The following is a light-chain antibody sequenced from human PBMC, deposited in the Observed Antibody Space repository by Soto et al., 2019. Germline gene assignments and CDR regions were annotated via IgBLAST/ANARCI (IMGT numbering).Light chain of an antibody. Sequence: LTQPASVSGSPGQSITISCTGTSSDVGGYNYVSWYQHHPGKAPKLMIYEVSNRPSGVSNRFSGSKSGNTASLTISGLQAEDEADYYCSSYTSSSTSYVFGTGTKVTVL. V-gene: IGLV2-14*01. CDR1: SSDVGGYNY. J-gene: IGLJ1*01. CDR2: EVS. CDR3: SSYTSSSTSYV.